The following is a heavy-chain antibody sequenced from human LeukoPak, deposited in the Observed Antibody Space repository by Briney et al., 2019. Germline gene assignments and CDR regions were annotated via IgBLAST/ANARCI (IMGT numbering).Heavy chain of an antibody. CDR2: ISGGGGST. Sequence: GALRLSCAASGFTFSSYAMTWVRQAPGKGLEWVSAISGGGGSTHYADSVQGRFTISRDNSKNTLSLQMHGLRADDRAVYYCAALGCYGWFGQNFDYWGQGTLVTVSS. V-gene: IGHV3-23*01. J-gene: IGHJ4*02. D-gene: IGHD5-18*01. CDR1: GFTFSSYA. CDR3: AALGCYGWFGQNFDY.